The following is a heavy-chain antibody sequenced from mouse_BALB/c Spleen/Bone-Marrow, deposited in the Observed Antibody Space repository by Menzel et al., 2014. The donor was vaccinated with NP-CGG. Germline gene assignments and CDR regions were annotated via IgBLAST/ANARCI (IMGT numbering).Heavy chain of an antibody. J-gene: IGHJ3*01. Sequence: QVQLQQSGAELVRPGASVTLSCKASGYTFTDYEMHWVKQTPVHGLEWIGAIDPETGGTAYNQKFKGKATLTADKSFITACMKLKNLTSEDSTVYYCAREGYYGSSPAWFAYWGQGTLVTVSA. CDR2: IDPETGGT. D-gene: IGHD1-1*01. CDR1: GYTFTDYE. V-gene: IGHV1-15*01. CDR3: AREGYYGSSPAWFAY.